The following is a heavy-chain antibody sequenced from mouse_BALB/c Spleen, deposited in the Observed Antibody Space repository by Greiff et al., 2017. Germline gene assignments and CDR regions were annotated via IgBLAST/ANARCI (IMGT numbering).Heavy chain of an antibody. CDR1: GYTFTSYT. Sequence: QVQLQQSAAELARPGASVKMSCKASGYTFTSYTMHWVKQRPGQGLEWIGYINPSSGYTEYNQKFKDKTTLTADKSSSTAYMQLSSLTSEDSAVYYCAREGYGSSWAYWGQGTLVTVSA. D-gene: IGHD1-1*01. J-gene: IGHJ3*01. V-gene: IGHV1-4*02. CDR3: AREGYGSSWAY. CDR2: INPSSGYT.